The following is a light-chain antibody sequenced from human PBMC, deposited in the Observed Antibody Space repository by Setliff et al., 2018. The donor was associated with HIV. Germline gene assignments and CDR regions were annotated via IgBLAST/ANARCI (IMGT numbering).Light chain of an antibody. CDR1: SRDVGGYNY. CDR3: NSFTSSTTLV. CDR2: EVT. J-gene: IGLJ1*01. V-gene: IGLV2-14*01. Sequence: QSVLTQPASVSGSPGQSITISCTGTSRDVGGYNYVSWYQQHPGKAPKLMIYEVTNRPSGVSNRFSGSKSGNTASLTISGLQAEDEAYYYCNSFTSSTTLVFGPGTKVTVL.